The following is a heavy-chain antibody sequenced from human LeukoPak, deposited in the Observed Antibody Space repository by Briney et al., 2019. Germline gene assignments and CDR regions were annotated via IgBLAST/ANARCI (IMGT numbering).Heavy chain of an antibody. D-gene: IGHD6-13*01. CDR3: ARDRGEQQLDAFDI. V-gene: IGHV3-48*01. CDR1: GFTFSSYS. Sequence: GGSLRLSCAASGFTFSSYSMNWVRQAPGKGLEWVSYISSSSSTIYYADSVKGRFTISRDNAKNSLYLQMNSLRAEDTAVYYCARDRGEQQLDAFDIWGQGTMVTVSS. CDR2: ISSSSSTI. J-gene: IGHJ3*02.